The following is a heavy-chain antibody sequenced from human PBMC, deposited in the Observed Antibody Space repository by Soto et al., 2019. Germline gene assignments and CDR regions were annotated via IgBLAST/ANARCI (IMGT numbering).Heavy chain of an antibody. CDR3: ARGINRGYFFYMDV. Sequence: GGSLRLSCAASGFMFSDYYMGWIRQAPGKGLEWILYISTTGSSKFHADSVKGRFGISRDNAKNSVYLEMNSLRAEDSALYYCARGINRGYFFYMDVWGKGTAVTVSS. J-gene: IGHJ6*03. CDR2: ISTTGSSK. D-gene: IGHD2-15*01. CDR1: GFMFSDYY. V-gene: IGHV3-11*01.